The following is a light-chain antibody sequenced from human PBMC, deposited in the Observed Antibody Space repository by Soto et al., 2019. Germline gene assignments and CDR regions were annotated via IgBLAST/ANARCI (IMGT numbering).Light chain of an antibody. Sequence: QSVLTQPPSVSGAPGQRVTISCTGSSSNIGAGYDVHWYQQLPGTAPKLLIYGNSNRPSGVPDRFSGSKSGTSASLAITGLQAEDEADYYCPSYDSSLSAYVVFGGGTKLTVL. CDR1: SSNIGAGYD. CDR3: PSYDSSLSAYVV. V-gene: IGLV1-40*01. CDR2: GNS. J-gene: IGLJ2*01.